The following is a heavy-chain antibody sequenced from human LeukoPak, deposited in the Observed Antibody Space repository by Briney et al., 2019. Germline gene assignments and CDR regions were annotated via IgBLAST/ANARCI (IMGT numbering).Heavy chain of an antibody. Sequence: PGGSLRLSCAASGFTFSDYYMSWIRQAPGKGLEWVSYISGSGSTIYYADSVKGRFTISRDNAKNSLYLQMNSLRAEDTAVYYCASSSVWGSYRYAWGQGTLVTVSS. J-gene: IGHJ5*02. V-gene: IGHV3-11*04. CDR1: GFTFSDYY. CDR2: ISGSGSTI. D-gene: IGHD3-16*02. CDR3: ASSSVWGSYRYA.